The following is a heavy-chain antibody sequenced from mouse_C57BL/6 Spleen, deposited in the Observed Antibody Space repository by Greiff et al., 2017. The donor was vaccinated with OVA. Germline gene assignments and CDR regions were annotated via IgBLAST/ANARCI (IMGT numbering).Heavy chain of an antibody. J-gene: IGHJ4*01. V-gene: IGHV1-76*01. CDR2: IYPGSGNT. Sequence: VQLQQSGAELVRPGASVKLSCKASGYTFTDYYINWVKQRPGQGLEWIARIYPGSGNTYYNEKFKGKATLTAEKSSSTAYMQLSSLTSEDSAVYFCARCATVVATDYAMDYWGQGTSVTVSS. CDR1: GYTFTDYY. D-gene: IGHD1-1*01. CDR3: ARCATVVATDYAMDY.